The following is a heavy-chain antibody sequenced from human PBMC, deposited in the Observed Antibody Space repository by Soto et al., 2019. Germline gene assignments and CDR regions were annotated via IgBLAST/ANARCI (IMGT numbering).Heavy chain of an antibody. J-gene: IGHJ6*02. CDR2: ISGYNGDT. Sequence: ASVKVSCKASGYIFTSYGISWVRQAPGQGLEWMGWISGYNGDTNYAQKFQGRVSMTLDTSTGTAYMELRSLTSDDTAIYYCAKNGQPPYYYYGLDVWGQGTKVTVSS. D-gene: IGHD2-8*01. V-gene: IGHV1-18*01. CDR3: AKNGQPPYYYYGLDV. CDR1: GYIFTSYG.